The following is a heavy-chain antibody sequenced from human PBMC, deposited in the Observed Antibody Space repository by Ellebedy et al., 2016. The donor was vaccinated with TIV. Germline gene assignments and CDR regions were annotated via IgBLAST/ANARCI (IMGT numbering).Heavy chain of an antibody. Sequence: AASVKVSCKATGYTFDNYGISWVRQAPGQGLEWMGWISAYNNNTNYAQKLQDRVTFTTDTSTSTAYMELRSLRSDDTAVYYCGRVGKYCSSFSCYEDSWGQGTLVTVSS. CDR2: ISAYNNNT. CDR1: GYTFDNYG. D-gene: IGHD2-2*01. V-gene: IGHV1-18*01. J-gene: IGHJ4*02. CDR3: GRVGKYCSSFSCYEDS.